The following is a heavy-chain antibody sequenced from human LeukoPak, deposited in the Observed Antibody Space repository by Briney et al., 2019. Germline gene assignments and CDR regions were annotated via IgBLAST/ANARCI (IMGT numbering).Heavy chain of an antibody. J-gene: IGHJ4*02. V-gene: IGHV3-23*01. Sequence: PGGSLRLSCAASGFTFSNYAMSWVRQAPEKGLEFVSAISGGGGSTYYADSVKGRFTISRDNAKNSLYLQMNSLRAEDTAVYYCARKQHFDSRGYYPFDYWGQGTLVTVSS. D-gene: IGHD3-22*01. CDR2: ISGGGGST. CDR1: GFTFSNYA. CDR3: ARKQHFDSRGYYPFDY.